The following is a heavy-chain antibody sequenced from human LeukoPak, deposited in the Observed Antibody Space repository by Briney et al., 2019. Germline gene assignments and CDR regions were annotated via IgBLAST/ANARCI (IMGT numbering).Heavy chain of an antibody. J-gene: IGHJ3*02. CDR3: ARVMGSSRVYDAFDI. V-gene: IGHV3-53*01. CDR2: IYSGGST. D-gene: IGHD6-6*01. CDR1: GFTVSSNY. Sequence: GGSLRLSCAASGFTVSSNYMSWVRQAPGKGLEWVSVIYSGGSTYYADSVKGRFTISRDNSKNTLYLQMNSLRAEDTAVYYCARVMGSSRVYDAFDIWGQGTMVTVSS.